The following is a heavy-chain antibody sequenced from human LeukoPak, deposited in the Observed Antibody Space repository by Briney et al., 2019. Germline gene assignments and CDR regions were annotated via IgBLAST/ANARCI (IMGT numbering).Heavy chain of an antibody. V-gene: IGHV1-18*01. J-gene: IGHJ3*02. CDR1: GYTFTSYG. CDR3: ARAPYAVLLGEI. CDR2: ISAYNGNT. D-gene: IGHD1-20*01. Sequence: ASVKVSCKASGYTFTSYGISWVRQAPGQGLEWMGWISAYNGNTNYAQKLQGRATMTRDMSTSTVYMELSSLRSEDTAVYYCARAPYAVLLGEIWGQGTMVTVSS.